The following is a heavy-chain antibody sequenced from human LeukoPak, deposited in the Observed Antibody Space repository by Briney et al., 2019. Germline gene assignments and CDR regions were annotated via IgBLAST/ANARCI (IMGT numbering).Heavy chain of an antibody. Sequence: GGSLRLSCAASGFTFSSSAMSWVRQAPGKGLEWVSGIGSDGSTHYAESVKGRFVISRDNSKSTLYLQMNSLRGEDTALYYCGKDLHLDVWGQGTTVTVSS. CDR2: IGSDGST. J-gene: IGHJ6*02. CDR1: GFTFSSSA. CDR3: GKDLHLDV. V-gene: IGHV3-23*01. D-gene: IGHD3-3*02.